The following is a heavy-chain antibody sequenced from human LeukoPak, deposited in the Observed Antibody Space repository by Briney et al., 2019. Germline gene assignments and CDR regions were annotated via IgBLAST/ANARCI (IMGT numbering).Heavy chain of an antibody. V-gene: IGHV3-53*01. CDR2: IYKEGNT. D-gene: IGHD6-19*01. CDR3: ARESVTSGWYLY. J-gene: IGHJ4*02. Sequence: GXSLRLSCAASGFTVSGNYMSWVRQAPGKGLQWVSTIYKEGNTFYADSVRGRFTLSRDNSKNTLYLQMNSLRAEDTAIYYCARESVTSGWYLYWGQGTLVTVSS. CDR1: GFTVSGNY.